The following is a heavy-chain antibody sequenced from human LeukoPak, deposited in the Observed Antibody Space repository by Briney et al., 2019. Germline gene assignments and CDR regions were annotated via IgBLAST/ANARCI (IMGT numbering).Heavy chain of an antibody. CDR1: GGSFSGYY. CDR2: IIHSGST. J-gene: IGHJ4*02. Sequence: SETLALTFAGYGGSFSGYYWSWIRQPPGKGLEWIGEIIHSGSTNYNPSLKSRVTISVDTSKNQFSLTLSSVTAADTAVYYCARGRTGYSYGYLRYYFDYWGQGTLVTASS. D-gene: IGHD5-18*01. V-gene: IGHV4-34*01. CDR3: ARGRTGYSYGYLRYYFDY.